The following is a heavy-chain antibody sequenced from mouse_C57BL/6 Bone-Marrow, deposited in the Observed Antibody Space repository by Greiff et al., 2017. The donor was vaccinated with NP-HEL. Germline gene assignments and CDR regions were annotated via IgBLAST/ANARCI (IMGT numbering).Heavy chain of an antibody. CDR1: GYTFTSYW. Sequence: QVQLKQPGTELVKPGASVKLSCKASGYTFTSYWMHWVKQRPGQGLEWIGNINPSNGGTNYNAKFKSKATLTVDKSSSTAYMQISSLTAEDSAVYYCARGDGNFYAMDYWGQGTAVTVSS. CDR3: ARGDGNFYAMDY. D-gene: IGHD2-1*01. V-gene: IGHV1-53*01. CDR2: INPSNGGT. J-gene: IGHJ4*01.